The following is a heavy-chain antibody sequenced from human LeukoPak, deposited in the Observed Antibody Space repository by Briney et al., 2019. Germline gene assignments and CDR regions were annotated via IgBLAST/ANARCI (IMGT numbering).Heavy chain of an antibody. D-gene: IGHD3-22*01. V-gene: IGHV3-48*01. CDR2: IGSSTSTI. CDR1: GFTFSSYS. CDR3: ARDGVHSSGYLVY. Sequence: GSLRLSCAASGFTFSSYSMTWVRQAPGKGLEGVSYIGSSTSTIFYADSVKGRFTISRDNSKNTLYLQMNSLRAEDTAVYYCARDGVHSSGYLVYWGQGTLVTVSS. J-gene: IGHJ4*02.